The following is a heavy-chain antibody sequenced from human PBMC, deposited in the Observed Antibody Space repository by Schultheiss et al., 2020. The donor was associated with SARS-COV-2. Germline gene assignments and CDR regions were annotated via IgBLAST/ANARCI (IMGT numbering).Heavy chain of an antibody. CDR3: ARGILQYCSGGTCPLFY. CDR2: VDSSGNTK. D-gene: IGHD2-15*01. V-gene: IGHV3-11*01. J-gene: IGHJ4*02. Sequence: LSLTCAVYSGSFSGYYWSWIRQPPGKGLEWVSYVDSSGNTKYYADSLQGRFTISRDNAKNSVFLQMDSLRAEDTAIYYCARGILQYCSGGTCPLFYWGQGTLVTVSS. CDR1: SGSFSGYY.